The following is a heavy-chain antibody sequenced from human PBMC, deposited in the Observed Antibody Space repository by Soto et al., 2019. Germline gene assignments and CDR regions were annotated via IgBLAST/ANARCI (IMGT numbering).Heavy chain of an antibody. CDR1: GFTFSSYA. D-gene: IGHD2-2*01. CDR2: ISGSGGST. Sequence: EVQLLESGGGLVQPGGSLRLSCAASGFTFSSYAMSWVRQAPGKGLEWVSAISGSGGSTYYADSVKGRFTISRDNSKNKLYLQMNSLRAEDTAVYYCAKGVYCSSTSCPPNWFDPWGQGTLVTVSS. J-gene: IGHJ5*02. V-gene: IGHV3-23*01. CDR3: AKGVYCSSTSCPPNWFDP.